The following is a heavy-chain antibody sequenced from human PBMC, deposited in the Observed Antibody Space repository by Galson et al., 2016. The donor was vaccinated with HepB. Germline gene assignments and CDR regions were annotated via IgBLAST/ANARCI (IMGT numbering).Heavy chain of an antibody. CDR3: ARAVYSDTGGSSRYFDL. J-gene: IGHJ2*01. V-gene: IGHV3-33*08. Sequence: SLRLSCAASGFTFSSYGIHWVRQAPGKGLEWVAVISYDGSNTYYADSVKGRFTISRDNSKKTLFLQMNNVRADDTAVYYCARAVYSDTGGSSRYFDLWGRGTPVTVSS. D-gene: IGHD7-27*01. CDR2: ISYDGSNT. CDR1: GFTFSSYG.